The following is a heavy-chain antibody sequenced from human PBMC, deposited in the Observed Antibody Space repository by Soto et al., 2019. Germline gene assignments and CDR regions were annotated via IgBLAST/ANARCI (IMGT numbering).Heavy chain of an antibody. V-gene: IGHV4-30-4*01. CDR2: IYYSGST. CDR1: GGSISNVVYY. Sequence: TSETLSLTCTVSGGSISNVVYYWSWIRQPPGKGLEWIGYIYYSGSTYYNPSLKSRVTISVDTSKNQFSLKLSSVTAADTAVYYCARTYGDYSSLSIDYWGQGTLVTVSS. CDR3: ARTYGDYSSLSIDY. D-gene: IGHD4-17*01. J-gene: IGHJ4*02.